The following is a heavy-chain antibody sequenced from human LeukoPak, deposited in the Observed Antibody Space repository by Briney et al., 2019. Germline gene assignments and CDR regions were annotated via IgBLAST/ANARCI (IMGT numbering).Heavy chain of an antibody. D-gene: IGHD3-3*01. V-gene: IGHV3-7*01. J-gene: IGHJ5*02. CDR1: GFTFSSYW. Sequence: GGSLRLSCAASGFTFSSYWMSWVPQAPGKGREGGVNIKQDGSEKYYVDSVKGRFTISKDKAKNSLYLQMTSLRAEETAVYYCARDDAIFGVVDLTWFDPWGQGTLVTVSS. CDR3: ARDDAIFGVVDLTWFDP. CDR2: IKQDGSEK.